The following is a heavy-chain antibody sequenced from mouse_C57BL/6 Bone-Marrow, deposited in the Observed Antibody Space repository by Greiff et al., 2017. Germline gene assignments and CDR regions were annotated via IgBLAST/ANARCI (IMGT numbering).Heavy chain of an antibody. Sequence: VQLKQSGPGMVKPSQSLSLTCTVTGYSITSGYDWHWIRHFPGNKLEWMGYISYSGSTNYNPSLKSRISITHDTSKNHFFLKLNSVTTEDTATYYCARAGGGSSPPTAYFDVWSTGTTVTVSS. CDR2: ISYSGST. CDR3: ARAGGGSSPPTAYFDV. J-gene: IGHJ1*03. CDR1: GYSITSGYD. D-gene: IGHD1-1*01. V-gene: IGHV3-1*01.